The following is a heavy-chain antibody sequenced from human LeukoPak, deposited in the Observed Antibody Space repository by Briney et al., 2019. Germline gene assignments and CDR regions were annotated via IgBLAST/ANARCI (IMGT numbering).Heavy chain of an antibody. CDR1: GFSVSSNY. V-gene: IGHV3-66*04. Sequence: GASLRLSCAASGFSVSSNYINWVRQAPGKGLEWVSVLYSGGSTYYADSVKGRITISRDNSKNTLYLQMNSLRAEDTAVYYCVKLGTLGGTYGPFDYWGQGTLVTVSS. CDR2: LYSGGST. J-gene: IGHJ4*02. CDR3: VKLGTLGGTYGPFDY. D-gene: IGHD1-26*01.